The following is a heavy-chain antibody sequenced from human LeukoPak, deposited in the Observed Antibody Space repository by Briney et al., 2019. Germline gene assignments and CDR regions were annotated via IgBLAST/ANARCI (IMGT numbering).Heavy chain of an antibody. Sequence: GGALRLSCAASGFTFRSNWMGWVHQGLEKGLEWVANINQDGSVKKYVDSVKGRFTISRDNANNAVSLQMSSLRAEDSAVYYCARVDSTSAGYYDYWGQGTLVTVSS. CDR3: ARVDSTSAGYYDY. D-gene: IGHD2-15*01. CDR2: INQDGSVK. CDR1: GFTFRSNW. V-gene: IGHV3-7*01. J-gene: IGHJ4*02.